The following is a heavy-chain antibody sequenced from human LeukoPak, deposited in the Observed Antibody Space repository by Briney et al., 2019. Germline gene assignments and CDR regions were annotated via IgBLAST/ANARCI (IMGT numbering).Heavy chain of an antibody. CDR3: AKGRTIIGLALPRYYFDF. J-gene: IGHJ4*02. V-gene: IGHV3-23*01. D-gene: IGHD3/OR15-3a*01. CDR1: GLTFSSYR. CDR2: ISNGGRGT. Sequence: GGSLRLSCVASGLTFSSYRMTWDRQAPGKGREWVSTISNGGRGTYFADSVQGPFTLSTDNSKNTLYLQMHTLRAADTAVYYWAKGRTIIGLALPRYYFDFWGQGTLVTVSS.